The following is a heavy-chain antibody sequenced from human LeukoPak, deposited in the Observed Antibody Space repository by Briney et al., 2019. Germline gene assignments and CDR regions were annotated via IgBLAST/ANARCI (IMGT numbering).Heavy chain of an antibody. CDR2: MNPNGGNT. CDR3: ASSSSPYYYYYYMDV. J-gene: IGHJ6*03. CDR1: GYTFTSYD. Sequence: GASVKVSCKASGYTFTSYDINWVRQATGQGLEWMGWMNPNGGNTGYAQKFQGRVTMTRNTSISTAYMELSSLRSEDTAVYYCASSSSPYYYYYYMDVWGKGTTVTVSS. D-gene: IGHD6-13*01. V-gene: IGHV1-8*01.